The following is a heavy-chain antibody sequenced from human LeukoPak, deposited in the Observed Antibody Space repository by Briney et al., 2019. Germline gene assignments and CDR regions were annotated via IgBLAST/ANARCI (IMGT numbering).Heavy chain of an antibody. V-gene: IGHV2-5*02. J-gene: IGHJ4*02. CDR3: AHMYPYYYSSGAYY. Sequence: FTXSGFSLSPRGVGEGWIRQPPGKALEWLALIYGDDDKRYSQSQKNRQTITKDTSKNHVVLTMTNMDPVDTATYYCAHMYPYYYSSGAYYWGQGTLVTVSS. D-gene: IGHD3-10*01. CDR2: IYGDDDK. CDR1: GFSLSPRGVG.